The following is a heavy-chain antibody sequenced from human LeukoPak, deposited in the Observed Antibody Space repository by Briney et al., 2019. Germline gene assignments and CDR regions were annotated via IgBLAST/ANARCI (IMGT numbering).Heavy chain of an antibody. CDR2: IYTSGST. V-gene: IGHV4-4*07. J-gene: IGHJ5*02. Sequence: PSETLSLTCTVSGGSISGYYWTWVRQPAGKGLEWIGRIYTSGSTNYNPSLKSRVTMSADTSKMQFSLKLTSVTAADTAVYYCARGTTVTTFLRESSWFHPWGQGTLVTVSS. CDR1: GGSISGYY. CDR3: ARGTTVTTFLRESSWFHP. D-gene: IGHD4-17*01.